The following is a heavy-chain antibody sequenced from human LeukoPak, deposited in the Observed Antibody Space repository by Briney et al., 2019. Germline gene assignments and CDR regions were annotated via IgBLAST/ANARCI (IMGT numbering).Heavy chain of an antibody. Sequence: SETLSLTCTVSGGSISSYYWSWIRQPPGKGLEWIGRIYTSGSTNYNPSLKSRVTISVDTSKNQFSLKLSSVTAADTAVYYCARDRNDFWGGYYSYYYMDVWGKGTTVTVPS. CDR2: IYTSGST. CDR3: ARDRNDFWGGYYSYYYMDV. J-gene: IGHJ6*03. CDR1: GGSISSYY. D-gene: IGHD3-3*01. V-gene: IGHV4-4*08.